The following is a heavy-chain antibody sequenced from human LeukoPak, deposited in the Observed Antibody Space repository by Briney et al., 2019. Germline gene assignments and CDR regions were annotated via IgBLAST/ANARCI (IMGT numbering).Heavy chain of an antibody. Sequence: ASETLSLTCAVYGGSFSGYYWSWIRQPPGKGLEWIGEINHSGSTNYNPSLKSRVTISVDTSKNQFSLKLSSVTAADTAVYYCATAYYDILTGYYDNVYWGQGTLVTVSS. D-gene: IGHD3-9*01. CDR3: ATAYYDILTGYYDNVY. V-gene: IGHV4-34*01. CDR1: GGSFSGYY. CDR2: INHSGST. J-gene: IGHJ4*02.